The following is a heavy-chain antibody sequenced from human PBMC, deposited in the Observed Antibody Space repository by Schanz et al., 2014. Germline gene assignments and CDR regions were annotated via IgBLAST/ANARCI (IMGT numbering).Heavy chain of an antibody. J-gene: IGHJ4*02. CDR3: ARDFSAYVGNYFDY. CDR1: GGTFSSYT. Sequence: QLQLVQSGAEVKKPGSSVKVSCKASGGTFSSYTISWVRQAPGQGLEWMGRINPSGGSTTYAQKFQGRVTMTTDTSASTSYMELTSLRLDDTAVDYCARDFSAYVGNYFDYWGQGTLVTVSS. CDR2: INPSGGST. V-gene: IGHV1-69*08. D-gene: IGHD5-12*01.